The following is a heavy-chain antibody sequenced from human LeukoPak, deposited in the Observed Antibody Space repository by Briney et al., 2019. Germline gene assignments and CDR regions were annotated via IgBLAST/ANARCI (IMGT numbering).Heavy chain of an antibody. J-gene: IGHJ6*03. D-gene: IGHD1-26*01. CDR3: ARGRGSSARLGYYFYYIDV. CDR2: INTNTGNP. Sequence: EASVKVSCKASGYTFTTYAMNWVRQAPGQGLEWMGWINTNTGNPTYAQGFTGRFVFSLETSVSTSYLQISSLKAEDTAVYYCARGRGSSARLGYYFYYIDVWGKGTTVTVSS. CDR1: GYTFTTYA. V-gene: IGHV7-4-1*02.